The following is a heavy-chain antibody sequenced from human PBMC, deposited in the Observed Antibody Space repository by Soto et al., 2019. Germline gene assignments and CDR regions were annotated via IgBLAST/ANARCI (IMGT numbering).Heavy chain of an antibody. V-gene: IGHV3-11*05. CDR3: ARMSYYGSGEHNWFDP. J-gene: IGHJ5*02. D-gene: IGHD3-10*01. CDR1: GFTFSDYY. CDR2: ISTRSIYT. Sequence: QVQLVESGGGLVKPGGSLRLSCAASGFTFSDYYMSWIRQAPGRGLEWISYISTRSIYTIYADSVKGRFTISRDNAKNSLYLQMNSLRAEDTAVYYCARMSYYGSGEHNWFDPWGQGTLVTVSS.